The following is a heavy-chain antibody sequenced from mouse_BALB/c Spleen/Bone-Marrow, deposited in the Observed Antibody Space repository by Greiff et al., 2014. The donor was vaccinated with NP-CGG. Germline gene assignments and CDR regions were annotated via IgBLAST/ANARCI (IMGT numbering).Heavy chain of an antibody. CDR3: TRGSYGSSQYYFDY. CDR2: INPSNGGT. CDR1: GYTFTSFY. Sequence: VQVVESGAELVKPGASVKLSCKASGYTFTSFYMYWVKQRPGQGLEWIGGINPSNGGTNFNEKFKSKATLTLDKSSSTAYMQRSSLTSEDSAVYYCTRGSYGSSQYYFDYWGQGTTLTVSS. V-gene: IGHV1S81*02. J-gene: IGHJ2*01. D-gene: IGHD1-1*01.